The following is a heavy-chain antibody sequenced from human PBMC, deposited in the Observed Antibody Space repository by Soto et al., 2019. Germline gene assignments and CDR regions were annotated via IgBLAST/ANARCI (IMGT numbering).Heavy chain of an antibody. CDR2: IYSGGST. CDR3: AREITVTDYDYYYGMDV. J-gene: IGHJ6*02. D-gene: IGHD4-4*01. CDR1: GFTVSSNY. Sequence: EVQLVETGGGLIQPGGSLRLSCAASGFTVSSNYMSWVRQAPGKGLEWVSVIYSGGSTYYADSVKGRFTISRDNSKNTLYLQMNSLRAEDTAVYYCAREITVTDYDYYYGMDVWGQGTTVTVSS. V-gene: IGHV3-53*02.